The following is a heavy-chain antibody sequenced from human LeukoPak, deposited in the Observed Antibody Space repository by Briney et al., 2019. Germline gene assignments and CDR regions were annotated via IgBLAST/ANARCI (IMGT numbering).Heavy chain of an antibody. J-gene: IGHJ6*02. CDR1: GFSFNTFA. V-gene: IGHV3-23*05. Sequence: GGSLRLSCVASGFSFNTFALTWVRQAPGKGLEWVSTISDYPHYADSVRGRFTISRDNSRKTVFLQMNSLTPEDAATYYCTEDSQGSYDGFWYGTYGMDVWGQGTTVTVSS. CDR2: ISDYP. D-gene: IGHD3-16*01. CDR3: TEDSQGSYDGFWYGTYGMDV.